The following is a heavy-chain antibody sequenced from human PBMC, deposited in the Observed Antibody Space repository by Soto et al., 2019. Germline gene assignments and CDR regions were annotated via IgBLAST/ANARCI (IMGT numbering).Heavy chain of an antibody. CDR1: GDSFNDYY. CDR3: ARESGGATATLDYYYFYMDV. V-gene: IGHV1-2*04. J-gene: IGHJ6*03. CDR2: INPNGGVT. Sequence: QVQLVQSGAEVRKPGASVTVSCRSSGDSFNDYYIHWVRQAPGQGVEWMGWINPNGGVTKYAQKFQGWVSMTREPSIRTVYMQLSRLRSDDPAVYYCARESGGATATLDYYYFYMDVWGTGTTVTVSS. D-gene: IGHD5-12*01.